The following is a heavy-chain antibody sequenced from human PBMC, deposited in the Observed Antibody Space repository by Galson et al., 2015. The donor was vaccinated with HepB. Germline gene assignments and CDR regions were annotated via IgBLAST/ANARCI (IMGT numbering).Heavy chain of an antibody. Sequence: SLRLSCAASGFTFSSYAMSWVRRAPGKGLQWLPIISSSGDLRRYADSVKGRFTISRDNSKSALYLQMNTLTADDTAVYYCAKDGVADSGWYSDYWGQGTLVTVSS. V-gene: IGHV3-23*01. J-gene: IGHJ4*02. D-gene: IGHD6-19*01. CDR1: GFTFSSYA. CDR2: ISSSGDLR. CDR3: AKDGVADSGWYSDY.